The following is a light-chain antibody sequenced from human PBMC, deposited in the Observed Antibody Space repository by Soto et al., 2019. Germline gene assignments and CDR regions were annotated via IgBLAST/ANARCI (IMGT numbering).Light chain of an antibody. CDR1: QGVSSY. J-gene: IGKJ4*01. V-gene: IGKV3D-11*01. CDR3: QQRSNWPAT. CDR2: DAS. Sequence: EIVLTQSPATLSLSPGERATLSCRASQGVSSYLAWYQQKPGQAPRLLIYDASNRATGIPARFSGSGPGTDFTLTISSLEPEDFAVYYCQQRSNWPATFGGGTKVDIK.